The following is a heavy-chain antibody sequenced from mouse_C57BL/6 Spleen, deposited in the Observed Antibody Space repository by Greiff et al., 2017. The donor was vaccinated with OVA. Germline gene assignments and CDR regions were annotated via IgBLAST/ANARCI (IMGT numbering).Heavy chain of an antibody. CDR2: IYPSDSET. D-gene: IGHD1-3*01. Sequence: QVQLQQPGAELVRPGSSVKLSCKASGYTFTSYWMDWVKQRPGQGLEWIGNIYPSDSETHYNQKFKDKATLTVDKSSSTAYMQLSSLTSGDSAVYYCANGIKGAMDYWGQGTSVTVSS. CDR1: GYTFTSYW. CDR3: ANGIKGAMDY. V-gene: IGHV1-61*01. J-gene: IGHJ4*01.